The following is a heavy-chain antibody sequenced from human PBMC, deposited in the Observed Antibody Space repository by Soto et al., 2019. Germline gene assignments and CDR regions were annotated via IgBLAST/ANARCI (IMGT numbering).Heavy chain of an antibody. D-gene: IGHD7-27*01. CDR3: ARGTPKPGVDY. Sequence: EVQLEESGGGLVQPGGSLRLACAASGFTFSNYWMNWVRQAPGKGLEWVANIGQNGGGMNYVDSVRGRFTVSRDNAKNSLYLQMNSLRAEDTAVYYCARGTPKPGVDYWGQGTLVTVSS. J-gene: IGHJ4*01. V-gene: IGHV3-7*03. CDR1: GFTFSNYW. CDR2: IGQNGGGM.